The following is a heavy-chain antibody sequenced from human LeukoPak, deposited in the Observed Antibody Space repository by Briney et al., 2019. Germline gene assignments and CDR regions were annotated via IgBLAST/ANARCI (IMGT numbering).Heavy chain of an antibody. CDR2: INRDGTEK. J-gene: IGHJ4*02. CDR3: VRGDWYFES. Sequence: GGTLRLSCATSGFNFSDSRMTWVRQAPAKGLQWVANINRDGTEKHFLDSVEGRFTISRDNAKKSLYLQMSSLRPQDTAVYFCVRGDWYFESWGQGTLVTVSS. CDR1: GFNFSDSR. V-gene: IGHV3-7*04. D-gene: IGHD2-21*01.